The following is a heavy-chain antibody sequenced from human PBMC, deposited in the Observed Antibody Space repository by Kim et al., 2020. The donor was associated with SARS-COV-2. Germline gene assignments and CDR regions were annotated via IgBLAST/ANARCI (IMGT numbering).Heavy chain of an antibody. V-gene: IGHV5-51*01. D-gene: IGHD6-13*01. CDR1: GYSFTSYW. Sequence: GDSLKISCKGSGYSFTSYWIGWVRQMPGKGLEWMGIIYPGDSDTRYSPSFQGQVTISADKSISTAYLQWSSLKASDTAMYYCARQERYSSSWYVPSSIYGMDVWGQGTTVTV. CDR3: ARQERYSSSWYVPSSIYGMDV. J-gene: IGHJ6*02. CDR2: IYPGDSDT.